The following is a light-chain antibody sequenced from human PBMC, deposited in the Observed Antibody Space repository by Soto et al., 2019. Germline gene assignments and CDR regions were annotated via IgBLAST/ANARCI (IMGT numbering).Light chain of an antibody. V-gene: IGKV1-5*03. CDR3: QQYNSYPYT. Sequence: DIQMTQSPSTLSASVGDRVTITFRASQSISSWLAWYQQKPGTAPKLLIYKASSLESGVPSRFSGSGSGTEFTLTISSLQTDDFATYYCQQYNSYPYTFGQGTKLEIK. J-gene: IGKJ2*01. CDR1: QSISSW. CDR2: KAS.